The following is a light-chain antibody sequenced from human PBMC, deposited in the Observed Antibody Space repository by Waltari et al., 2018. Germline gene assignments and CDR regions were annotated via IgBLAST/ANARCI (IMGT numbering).Light chain of an antibody. V-gene: IGKV1-39*01. CDR2: AAS. CDR3: QQSYSQTRT. J-gene: IGKJ1*01. CDR1: QSISSY. Sequence: DIQMTQSPSSLSASVGDRVTITCRASQSISSYLSWYQQKPGRAPKLLIYAASRLESGVPSRFSGSGSGRDFTLIISSLQPEDFATYSCQQSYSQTRTFGQGTKVEI.